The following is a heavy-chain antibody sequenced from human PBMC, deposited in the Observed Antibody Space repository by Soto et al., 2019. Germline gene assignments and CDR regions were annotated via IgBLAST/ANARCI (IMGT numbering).Heavy chain of an antibody. J-gene: IGHJ4*02. CDR3: ARLYCSGGSCYSFSYFDY. CDR1: GGSISSSSYY. D-gene: IGHD2-15*01. V-gene: IGHV4-39*01. Sequence: QLQLQESGPGLVKPSETLSLTCTVSGGSISSSSYYWGWIRQPPGKGLEWIGSIYYSGSTYYNPSLQSRVTISVDPSKSQCSLKLSSVTAADTAVYYCARLYCSGGSCYSFSYFDYWGQGTLVTVSS. CDR2: IYYSGST.